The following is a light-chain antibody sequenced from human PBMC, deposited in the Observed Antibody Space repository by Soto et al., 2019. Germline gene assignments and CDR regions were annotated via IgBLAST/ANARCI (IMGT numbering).Light chain of an antibody. CDR1: QSVRSN. Sequence: EIVMTQSPATLSVSPGERATVSCRASQSVRSNLAWYQQKPGQAPRLLIYAASSRATGIPDRFSGSGSGTDFTLTISRLEPEDFAVYYCQQYGSSWTFGQGTKVDIK. J-gene: IGKJ1*01. V-gene: IGKV3-20*01. CDR3: QQYGSSWT. CDR2: AAS.